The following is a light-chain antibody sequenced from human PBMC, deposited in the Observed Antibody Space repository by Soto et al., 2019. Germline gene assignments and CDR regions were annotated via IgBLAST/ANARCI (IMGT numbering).Light chain of an antibody. CDR1: SSDVGGYDN. CDR3: SSYTSRTSLSFV. CDR2: EVT. V-gene: IGLV2-14*01. Sequence: QSALTQPASVSGSPGQSITISCTGTSSDVGGYDNVSWYQQHPGKAPKLMIYEVTNRPSGVSNRFSGSRSGNTASLTISGLLAEDEADYYCSSYTSRTSLSFVFGAGTKVTVL. J-gene: IGLJ1*01.